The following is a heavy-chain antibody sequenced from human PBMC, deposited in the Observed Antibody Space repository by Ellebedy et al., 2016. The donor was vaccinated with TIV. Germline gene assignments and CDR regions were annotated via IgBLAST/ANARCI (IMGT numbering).Heavy chain of an antibody. V-gene: IGHV3-11*01. J-gene: IGHJ4*02. D-gene: IGHD1-1*01. CDR3: ARGLFSTPGLDVY. CDR1: GFRFGDYY. Sequence: GESLKISCAASGFRFGDYYMTWIRQAPGKGLEWISFNSIDGGATYYPDSVKGRFTISRDNAAQSLYLQINNLRVDDTAIYYCARGLFSTPGLDVYWGQGTLVTVSS. CDR2: NSIDGGAT.